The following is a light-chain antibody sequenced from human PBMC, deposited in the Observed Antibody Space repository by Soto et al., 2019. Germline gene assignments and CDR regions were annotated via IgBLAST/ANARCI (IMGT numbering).Light chain of an antibody. Sequence: DIQMTQSPSTLSASVGDRVTITCRASQSISSWLAWYQQKPGKAPKLLIYKASSLQSGVPSRFSGSESGTEFTLTISSLQPDDFATYYCHQYNSYRTFGQGTKVEIK. V-gene: IGKV1-5*03. J-gene: IGKJ1*01. CDR2: KAS. CDR3: HQYNSYRT. CDR1: QSISSW.